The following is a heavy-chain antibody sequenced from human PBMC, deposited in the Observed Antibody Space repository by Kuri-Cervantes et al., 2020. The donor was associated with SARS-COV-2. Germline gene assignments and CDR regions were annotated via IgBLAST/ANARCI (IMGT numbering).Heavy chain of an antibody. CDR2: INHSGST. D-gene: IGHD1-26*01. J-gene: IGHJ4*02. CDR1: GGSFSGYY. Sequence: GSLRLSYAVYGGSFSGYYWSWIRQSPGKGLEWIGEINHSGSTNYNPPLKSRVTISLETSKNQFSLNLSSVTAADTAVYYCARGEWDVVLDWGQGTLVTVSS. CDR3: ARGEWDVVLD. V-gene: IGHV4-34*01.